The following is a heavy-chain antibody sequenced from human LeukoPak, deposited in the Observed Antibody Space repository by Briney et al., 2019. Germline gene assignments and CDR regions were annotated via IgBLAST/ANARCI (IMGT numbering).Heavy chain of an antibody. V-gene: IGHV3-48*03. Sequence: GGSLRPSCAASGFTFSSYEMNWVRQAPGKGLEWVSYISSSGSTIYYADSVKGRFTISRDNAKNSLYLQMNSLRAEDTAVYYCASRGTTVIPDYWGQGTLVTVSS. J-gene: IGHJ4*02. CDR1: GFTFSSYE. D-gene: IGHD4-11*01. CDR3: ASRGTTVIPDY. CDR2: ISSSGSTI.